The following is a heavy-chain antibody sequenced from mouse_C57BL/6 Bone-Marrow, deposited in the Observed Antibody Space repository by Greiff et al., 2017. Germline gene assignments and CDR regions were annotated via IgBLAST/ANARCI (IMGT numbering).Heavy chain of an antibody. J-gene: IGHJ2*01. CDR3: ARKKFNTTVIALDY. Sequence: QVQLQQPGAELVMPGASVKLSCKASGYTFTSYWMHWVKQRPGHGLAWIGEIDPSDSYTNYHQKFKGKFTLTGDKSASTAYMQLSSLTSEDSAVYYCARKKFNTTVIALDYWGQGTTLTVSS. CDR2: IDPSDSYT. D-gene: IGHD1-1*01. V-gene: IGHV1-69*01. CDR1: GYTFTSYW.